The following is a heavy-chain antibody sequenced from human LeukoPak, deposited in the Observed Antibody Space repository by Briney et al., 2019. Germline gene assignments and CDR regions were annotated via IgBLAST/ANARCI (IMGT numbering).Heavy chain of an antibody. CDR1: GYTFSDHH. Sequence: ASVKVSCKASGYTFSDHHIHWVQQAPGKGLEWMGRVDPEDGEVIYAGKFQGRVTMTADISIDTAYMEVTSLRFEDTAIYYCAAGTDYGKYWGQGTLVTVSS. J-gene: IGHJ1*01. D-gene: IGHD4-17*01. CDR3: AAGTDYGKY. V-gene: IGHV1-69-2*01. CDR2: VDPEDGEV.